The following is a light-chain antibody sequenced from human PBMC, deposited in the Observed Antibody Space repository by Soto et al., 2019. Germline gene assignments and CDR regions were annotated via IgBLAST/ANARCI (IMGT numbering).Light chain of an antibody. CDR2: DDD. J-gene: IGLJ1*01. Sequence: QSVMSQPPSVSAAPGQRVTISCSGSSSNIGGNSVSWYQQLPGTAPKLLIYDDDQRPSGIPDRFSGSKSGTSATLGITGFHTGDEADYYCGSWDSSLSAYVFGTGPKVTVL. V-gene: IGLV1-51*01. CDR3: GSWDSSLSAYV. CDR1: SSNIGGNS.